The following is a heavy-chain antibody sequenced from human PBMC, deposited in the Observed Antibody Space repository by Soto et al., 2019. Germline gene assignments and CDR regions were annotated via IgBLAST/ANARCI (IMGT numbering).Heavy chain of an antibody. CDR3: ARHFIAVADLNWFDP. D-gene: IGHD6-13*01. V-gene: IGHV5-10-1*01. CDR2: IDPSDPYT. CDR1: RHSFTSYW. J-gene: IGHJ5*02. Sequence: GESLKIACKASRHSFTSYWISWVRQMPGKGLEWMGRIDPSDPYTTYRPSFQGHVTISADKSISTAYLQWSSLKPSDTAMYYCARHFIAVADLNWFDPSGYGTLVNVCS.